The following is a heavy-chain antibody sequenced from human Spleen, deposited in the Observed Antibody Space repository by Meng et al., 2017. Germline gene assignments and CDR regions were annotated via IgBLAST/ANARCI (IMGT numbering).Heavy chain of an antibody. CDR1: GYTFPDYW. CDR3: ARDEDISAAGKLFGDY. D-gene: IGHD6-25*01. CDR2: INPKSGDT. V-gene: IGHV1-2*06. J-gene: IGHJ4*02. Sequence: ASVQVSCKASGYTFPDYWLHWVRRAPGQGLEWMGRINPKSGDTHYAPRFQGRVTMTGDTSISTAYMELSGLRSDDTAMYYCARDEDISAAGKLFGDYWGQGTLVTVSS.